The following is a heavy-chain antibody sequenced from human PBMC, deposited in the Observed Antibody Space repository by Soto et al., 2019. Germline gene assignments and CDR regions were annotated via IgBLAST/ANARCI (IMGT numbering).Heavy chain of an antibody. CDR1: GFTFSSYG. J-gene: IGHJ3*02. CDR3: AKEGGKNDAFAI. Sequence: PGGSLRLSCAASGFTFSSYGMHWVRQAPGKGLEWVAVISYDGSNKYYADSVKGRFTISRDNSKNTLYLQMNSLRAEDTAVYYCAKEGGKNDAFAIWGQGAMVTISS. D-gene: IGHD2-15*01. CDR2: ISYDGSNK. V-gene: IGHV3-30*18.